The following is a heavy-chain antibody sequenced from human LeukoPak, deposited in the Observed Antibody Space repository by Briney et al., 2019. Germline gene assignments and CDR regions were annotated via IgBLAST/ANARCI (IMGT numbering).Heavy chain of an antibody. CDR2: ICSSGST. CDR1: GGSISSYC. CDR3: ARDRVSDGSDQLDP. D-gene: IGHD3-10*01. J-gene: IGHJ5*02. V-gene: IGHV4-4*07. Sequence: PSETLSLTCTVSGGSISSYCWIWIRQPAGKGLEWIGRICSSGSTIYNPSLKSRVTMSLDMSNSQFSLKLSSVTAADTAVYYCARDRVSDGSDQLDPWGQGTLVTVSS.